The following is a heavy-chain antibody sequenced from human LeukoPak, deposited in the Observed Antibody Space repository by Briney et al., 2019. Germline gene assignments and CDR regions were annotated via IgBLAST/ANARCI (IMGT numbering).Heavy chain of an antibody. J-gene: IGHJ4*02. CDR1: GGSISNYY. Sequence: SETLSLTCTVSGGSISNYYWSWIRQPAGKGLEWIGRIYTSGSTNYNPPLKSRVTMSTDTSKKQFSLKLTSVTAADTAVYYCTRDGGEGYNWVDYWGQGTLVTVSA. D-gene: IGHD5-24*01. CDR3: TRDGGEGYNWVDY. CDR2: IYTSGST. V-gene: IGHV4-4*07.